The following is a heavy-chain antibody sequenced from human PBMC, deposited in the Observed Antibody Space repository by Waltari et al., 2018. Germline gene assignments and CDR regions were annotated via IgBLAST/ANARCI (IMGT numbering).Heavy chain of an antibody. D-gene: IGHD6-6*01. V-gene: IGHV4-39*07. CDR2: INYSGST. CDR3: VREWSSSSSWFDP. CDR1: GGSVHRNTFY. J-gene: IGHJ5*02. Sequence: QVQLQESGPGLVKSSETLSLTGHVTGGSVHRNTFYWDWIRQPPGKRMEWMASINYSGSTYYMPSLKSRVTISVDTSRNQLSLRLTSVTAADTAVYFCVREWSSSSSWFDPWGQGTLVTVAS.